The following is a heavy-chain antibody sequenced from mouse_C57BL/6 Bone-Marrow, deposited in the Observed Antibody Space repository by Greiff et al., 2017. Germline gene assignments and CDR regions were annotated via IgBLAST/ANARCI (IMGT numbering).Heavy chain of an antibody. Sequence: DVKLVESGGGLVKPGGSLKLSCAASGFTFSSYAMSWVRQTPEKRLEWVATISDGGSYTYYPDNVKGRFTISRDNAKNNLYLQMSHLKSEDTAMYYCARTLLYGSSYVGFAYWGQGTLVTVSA. J-gene: IGHJ3*01. CDR1: GFTFSSYA. CDR2: ISDGGSYT. CDR3: ARTLLYGSSYVGFAY. D-gene: IGHD1-1*01. V-gene: IGHV5-4*03.